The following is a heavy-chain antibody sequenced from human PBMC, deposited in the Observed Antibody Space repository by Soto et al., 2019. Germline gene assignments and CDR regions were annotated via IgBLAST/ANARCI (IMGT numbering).Heavy chain of an antibody. CDR1: GFTFSSYA. J-gene: IGHJ5*02. CDR2: ISGSGGST. CDR3: AKDKETSGSYDNWFDP. Sequence: GGSLRLSCAASGFTFSSYAMSWVRQAPGKGLEWVSAISGSGGSTYYADSVKGRFTISRDNSKNTLYLQMNSLRAEDTAVYYCAKDKETSGSYDNWFDPWGQGTLVTVSS. D-gene: IGHD1-26*01. V-gene: IGHV3-23*01.